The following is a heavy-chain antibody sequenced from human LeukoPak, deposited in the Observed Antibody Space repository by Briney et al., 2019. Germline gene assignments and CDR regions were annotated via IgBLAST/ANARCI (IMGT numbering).Heavy chain of an antibody. D-gene: IGHD1-20*01. V-gene: IGHV3-23*01. CDR3: AKAASGNWNDVSDY. Sequence: GGSLRLSCAASGFTFSSYATSWVRQAPGKGLEWVSAISGRGVSTSYADSVRGRFTISRDNSKNTLYLQMNSLRAEDTAVYYCAKAASGNWNDVSDYWGQGTLVTVSS. CDR1: GFTFSSYA. CDR2: ISGRGVST. J-gene: IGHJ4*02.